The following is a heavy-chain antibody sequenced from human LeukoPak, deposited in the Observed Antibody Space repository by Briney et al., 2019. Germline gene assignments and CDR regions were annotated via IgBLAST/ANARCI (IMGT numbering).Heavy chain of an antibody. Sequence: GASVKVSCKASGYPFTYYAIHWERQAPGQRLEWMGWINIGDGNTRYSQKFQGRVTITRDTSANSAYMELSGLRSEDTAVYYCAKERLVSGGSCYNFWGLGTLVTVSS. V-gene: IGHV1-3*04. CDR3: AKERLVSGGSCYNF. J-gene: IGHJ4*02. CDR1: GYPFTYYA. CDR2: INIGDGNT. D-gene: IGHD2-15*01.